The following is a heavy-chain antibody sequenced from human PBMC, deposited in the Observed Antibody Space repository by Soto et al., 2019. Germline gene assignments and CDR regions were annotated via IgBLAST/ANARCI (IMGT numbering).Heavy chain of an antibody. J-gene: IGHJ5*01. CDR3: ARDLGGCSAGSCRYNWLDS. D-gene: IGHD2-15*01. CDR2: IIPFYGTA. CDR1: GDTFTKYA. V-gene: IGHV1-69*06. Sequence: QVQLVQSGAEVKKPGSSVKVSCKASGDTFTKYAISWVRQAPGQGLEWMGGIIPFYGTAHYAEKFQDRVTIIADTSTRTADMELSSLRPEDTAVHYCARDLGGCSAGSCRYNWLDSWGQGTLVTVSS.